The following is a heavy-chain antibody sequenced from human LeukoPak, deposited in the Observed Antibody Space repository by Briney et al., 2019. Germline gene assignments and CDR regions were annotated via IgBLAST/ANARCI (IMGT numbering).Heavy chain of an antibody. D-gene: IGHD3-3*01. CDR2: INPNSGGT. CDR1: GYTFTGYY. V-gene: IGHV1-2*06. Sequence: ASVTVSCKASGYTFTGYYMHWVRQAPGQGLEWMGRINPNSGGTNYAQKFQGRVTMTRDTSISTAYMELSRLRSDDTAVYYCARGIFGVVTNYYYYYMDVWGKGTTVTVS. CDR3: ARGIFGVVTNYYYYYMDV. J-gene: IGHJ6*03.